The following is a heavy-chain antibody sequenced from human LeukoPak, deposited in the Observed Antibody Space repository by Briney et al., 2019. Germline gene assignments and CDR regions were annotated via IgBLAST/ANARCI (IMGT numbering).Heavy chain of an antibody. Sequence: GGSLRLSCAASGFTMTNAWMTWARQAPGKGLEWVGLIKSETDGGTTNYAAPVKGRFTISRDDSKNTLYLQMNSLQTEDTAVYYCTTGRVIWGQGTLVTVSS. CDR2: IKSETDGGTT. CDR3: TTGRVI. J-gene: IGHJ4*02. CDR1: GFTMTNAW. V-gene: IGHV3-15*01.